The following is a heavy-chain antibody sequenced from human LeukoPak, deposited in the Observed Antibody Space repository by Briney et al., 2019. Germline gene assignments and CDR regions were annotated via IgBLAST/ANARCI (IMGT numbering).Heavy chain of an antibody. CDR3: ARVTGYMIEDYFDS. CDR1: GGSFSGYY. J-gene: IGHJ4*02. V-gene: IGHV4-34*01. Sequence: SETLSLTCAVYGGSFSGYYWSWIRQPPGKGLEWIGEINHSGSTHYNPSLKSRVTISVDRSKNQFSLKLRSVTAADTAVYYCARVTGYMIEDYFDSWGQGTLVTVSS. D-gene: IGHD3-22*01. CDR2: INHSGST.